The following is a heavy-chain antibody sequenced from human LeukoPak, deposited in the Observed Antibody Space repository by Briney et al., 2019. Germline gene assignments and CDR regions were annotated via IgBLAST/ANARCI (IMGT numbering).Heavy chain of an antibody. V-gene: IGHV4-59*11. D-gene: IGHD3-22*01. J-gene: IGHJ4*02. CDR3: ARDHYDSSGIFDY. CDR2: IYYSGST. Sequence: PSETLSLTCTVSGGSISSHYWSWIRQPPGKGLEWIGYIYYSGSTNYNPPLKSRVTISVDTSKNQFSLKLSSVTAADTAVYYCARDHYDSSGIFDYWGQGTLVTVSS. CDR1: GGSISSHY.